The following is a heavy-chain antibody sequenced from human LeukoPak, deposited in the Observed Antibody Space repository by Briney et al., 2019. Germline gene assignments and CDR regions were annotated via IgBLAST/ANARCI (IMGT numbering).Heavy chain of an antibody. CDR2: IYYSGST. V-gene: IGHV4-39*01. D-gene: IGHD3-10*01. CDR3: ARRGGSASRIFDY. CDR1: GGSISSSSYY. Sequence: SETLSLTCTVSGGSISSSSYYWGWIRQPPGKGLEWIGSIYYSGSTYYNPSLKSRVTISVDTSKNQFSLKLTSVTAADTAVYYCARRGGSASRIFDYWGQGTLVTVSS. J-gene: IGHJ4*02.